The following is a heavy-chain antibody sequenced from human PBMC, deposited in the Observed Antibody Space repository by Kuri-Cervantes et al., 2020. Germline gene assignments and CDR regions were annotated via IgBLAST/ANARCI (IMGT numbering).Heavy chain of an antibody. J-gene: IGHJ4*02. Sequence: SETLSLTCAISGYSISSAYYWGWIRQPPGKGLEWIGSIYYSGSTYYNPSLKSRVTISVDTSKNQFSLKLSSVTAADTAFYYCARHAGSGGYYSRGYYFDYWGQGILVTVSS. CDR1: GYSISSAYY. V-gene: IGHV4-38-2*01. D-gene: IGHD3-3*01. CDR3: ARHAGSGGYYSRGYYFDY. CDR2: IYYSGST.